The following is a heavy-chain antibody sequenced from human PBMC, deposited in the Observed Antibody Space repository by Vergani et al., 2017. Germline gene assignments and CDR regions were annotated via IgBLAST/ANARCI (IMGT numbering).Heavy chain of an antibody. CDR2: IYYSGST. CDR1: GGSISSSSYY. V-gene: IGHV4-39*01. J-gene: IGHJ6*03. D-gene: IGHD2-2*02. CDR3: ARLPGDCSSTSGYTGTGYYYYMDV. Sequence: QLQLQESGPGLVKPSETLSLTCTVSGGSISSSSYYWGWIRQPPGKGLEWIGSIYYSGSTYYNPSLKSRVTISVDTSKNQFSLKLSSVTAADTAVYYCARLPGDCSSTSGYTGTGYYYYMDVWGKGTTVTVSS.